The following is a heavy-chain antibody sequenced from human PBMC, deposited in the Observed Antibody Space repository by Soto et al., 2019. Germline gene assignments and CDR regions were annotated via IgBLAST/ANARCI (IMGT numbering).Heavy chain of an antibody. D-gene: IGHD5-12*01. CDR2: IFHLEST. J-gene: IGHJ4*02. V-gene: IGHV4-30-2*06. CDR3: ARGGGYDSFDY. CDR1: GASISYGGFS. Sequence: QLQLQESGSGLVKTSETLSLTCTVSGASISYGGFSWSWIRQSPGKGLEWIGYIFHLESTYFHPSFKSRLTMSIDRTRNQFSLKLSSVTAADMAVYYCARGGGYDSFDYWGQGVLVTVSS.